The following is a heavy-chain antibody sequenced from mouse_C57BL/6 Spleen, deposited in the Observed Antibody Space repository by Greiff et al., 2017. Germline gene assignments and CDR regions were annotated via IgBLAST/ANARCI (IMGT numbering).Heavy chain of an antibody. CDR2: IWSGGST. J-gene: IGHJ4*01. CDR3: ARSTIVTHYAMDY. V-gene: IGHV2-2*01. CDR1: GFSLTSYG. Sequence: QVQLKESGPGLVQPSQSLSITCTVSGFSLTSYGVHWVRQSPGKGLEWLGVIWSGGSTDYNAAFISRLSISKDNSKSQVFFKMNSLQADDTAIYYCARSTIVTHYAMDYWGRGTSVTVSS. D-gene: IGHD2-5*01.